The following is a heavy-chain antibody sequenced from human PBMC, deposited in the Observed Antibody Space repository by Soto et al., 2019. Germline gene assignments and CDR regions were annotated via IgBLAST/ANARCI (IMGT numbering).Heavy chain of an antibody. V-gene: IGHV4-39*01. J-gene: IGHJ4*02. CDR2: VSYSGST. Sequence: QVQLQESGPGLVKPSETLSLTCTVSGDSISSRTHYWGWIRQPPGKGLEWIGSVSYSGSTYYSPSLKSRLTISVDTSKNQFSLKLSSVTAADTSVYYCARHPTALVTGGFDYLGQGALVTVSS. CDR1: GDSISSRTHY. CDR3: ARHPTALVTGGFDY. D-gene: IGHD5-18*01.